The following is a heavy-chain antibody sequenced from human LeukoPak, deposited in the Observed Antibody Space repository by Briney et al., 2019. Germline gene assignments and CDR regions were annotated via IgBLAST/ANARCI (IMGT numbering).Heavy chain of an antibody. CDR2: IYTSGST. Sequence: SETLSLTCTVSGGSISSYYWSWIRQPAGKGLEWIGRIYTSGSTNYNPSLKSRDTMSVDTSKNQFSLKLSSVTAADTAAYYCARARREIRFPEWFDPWGQGTLVTVSS. V-gene: IGHV4-4*07. CDR3: ARARREIRFPEWFDP. CDR1: GGSISSYY. J-gene: IGHJ5*02. D-gene: IGHD3-3*01.